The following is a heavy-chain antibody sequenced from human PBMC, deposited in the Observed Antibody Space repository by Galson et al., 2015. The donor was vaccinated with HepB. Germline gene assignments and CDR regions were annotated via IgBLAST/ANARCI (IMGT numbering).Heavy chain of an antibody. CDR3: ARDLREVNYYGNDAFDI. J-gene: IGHJ3*02. CDR2: ISSSSSYI. Sequence: SLRLSCAASGFTFSSYSMNWVRQAPGKGLEWVSSISSSSSYIYYADSVKGRFTISRDNAKNSLYLQMNSLRAEDTAVYYCARDLREVNYYGNDAFDIWGQGTMVTVSP. V-gene: IGHV3-21*01. D-gene: IGHD3-10*01. CDR1: GFTFSSYS.